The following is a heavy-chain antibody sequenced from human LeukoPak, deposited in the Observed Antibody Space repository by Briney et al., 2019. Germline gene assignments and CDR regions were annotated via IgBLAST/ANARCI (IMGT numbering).Heavy chain of an antibody. CDR3: AVYCGGDCYSGVNNWFDP. CDR1: GGSISSSNW. D-gene: IGHD2-21*02. CDR2: IYHSGST. Sequence: SETLSLTCAVSGGSISSSNWWSWVRQPPGKGLEWIGEIYHSGSTNYNPSLKSRVTISVDKSKNQFSLNLSSVTAADTAVYYCAVYCGGDCYSGVNNWFDPWGQGTLVTVSS. J-gene: IGHJ5*02. V-gene: IGHV4-4*02.